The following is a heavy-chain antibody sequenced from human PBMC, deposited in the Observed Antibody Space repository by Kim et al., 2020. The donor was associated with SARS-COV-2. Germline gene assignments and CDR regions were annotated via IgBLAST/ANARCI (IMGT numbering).Heavy chain of an antibody. J-gene: IGHJ2*01. CDR2: ISGSGDNT. D-gene: IGHD1-7*01. CDR3: ARRNYPLWYFDL. V-gene: IGHV3-23*01. Sequence: GGSIRLSCAASGFTFSIYAMSWVRQAPGKGLEWVSGISGSGDNTHYADSVKGRFTISRDNSKSTLYLQVNSLTAEDTAVYYCARRNYPLWYFDLWGRGTLVTVSS. CDR1: GFTFSIYA.